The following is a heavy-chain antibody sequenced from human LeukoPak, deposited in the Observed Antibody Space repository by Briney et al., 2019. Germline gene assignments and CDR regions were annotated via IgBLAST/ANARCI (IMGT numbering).Heavy chain of an antibody. Sequence: PSQTLSLTCTVSGASISSGGSWWSWIRQLPGRGLEYLGYIYYSGISFYNPSLKSRATIPADTSNNQFSLKLTSVTAADSALYYCARVYGDYGAPADPWGQGVLVTVSS. CDR1: GASISSGGSW. J-gene: IGHJ5*02. V-gene: IGHV4-31*03. CDR3: ARVYGDYGAPADP. D-gene: IGHD4-17*01. CDR2: IYYSGIS.